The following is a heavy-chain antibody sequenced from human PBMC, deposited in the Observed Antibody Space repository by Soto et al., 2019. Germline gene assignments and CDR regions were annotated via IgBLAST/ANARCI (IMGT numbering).Heavy chain of an antibody. CDR2: ISAYNGNT. CDR1: GYTFTSYG. J-gene: IGHJ5*02. Sequence: ASVKVSCKASGYTFTSYGISWVRQAPGQGLEWMGWISAYNGNTNYAQKLQGRVTMTTDTSTSTAYMELRSLRSDDTAVYYCAREFPRDYDRKYWFDPWGQGTLVTVSS. D-gene: IGHD3-22*01. CDR3: AREFPRDYDRKYWFDP. V-gene: IGHV1-18*01.